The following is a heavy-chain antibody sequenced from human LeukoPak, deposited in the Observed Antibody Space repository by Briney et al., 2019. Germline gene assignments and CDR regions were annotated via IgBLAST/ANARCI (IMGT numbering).Heavy chain of an antibody. CDR2: ISSSSSYI. CDR3: ARITDPGGMDV. J-gene: IGHJ6*02. Sequence: GGSLRLSCAASGFTFSSYGMHWVRQAPGKGLEWVSSISSSSSYIYYADSVKGRFTISRDNAKNSLYLQMNSLRAEDTAVYYCARITDPGGMDVWGQGTTVTVSS. CDR1: GFTFSSYG. V-gene: IGHV3-21*01. D-gene: IGHD2-21*01.